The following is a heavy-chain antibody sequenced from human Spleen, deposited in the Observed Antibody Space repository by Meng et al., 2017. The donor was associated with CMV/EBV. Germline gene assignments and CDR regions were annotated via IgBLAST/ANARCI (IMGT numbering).Heavy chain of an antibody. CDR2: IRYDGSNQ. CDR3: AKKGDPGATGYLEY. D-gene: IGHD1-26*01. CDR1: GFTFSSYG. V-gene: IGHV3-30*02. Sequence: GESLKISCAASGFTFSSYGMHWVRQAPGKGLEWVAFIRYDGSNQFYADSVKGRFTISRDNSKNTLYLQMNSLRPEDTAIYHCAKKGDPGATGYLEYWGQGTLVTVSS. J-gene: IGHJ4*02.